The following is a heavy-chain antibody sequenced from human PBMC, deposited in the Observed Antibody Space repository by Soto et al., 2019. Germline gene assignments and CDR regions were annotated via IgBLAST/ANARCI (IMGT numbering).Heavy chain of an antibody. J-gene: IGHJ3*02. D-gene: IGHD2-2*01. CDR3: ASYADCSSAGCYLVGDDACYI. CDR2: RYYSGST. Sequence: PSETLSLTCTVSGRSISSGDYYWSCIRQPPGKGLEWIGYRYYSGSTYYNPSLKSRVTISVDTSKNQFSRKLSCVTAADKDVYYCASYADCSSAGCYLVGDDACYICGPGRLVT. V-gene: IGHV4-30-4*01. CDR1: GRSISSGDYY.